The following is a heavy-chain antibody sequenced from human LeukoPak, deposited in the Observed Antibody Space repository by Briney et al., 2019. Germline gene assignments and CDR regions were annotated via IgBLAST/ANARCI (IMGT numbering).Heavy chain of an antibody. CDR2: IVVGSGNT. Sequence: SVKVSCKASGGTFSSYAISWVRQAHGQRLEWIGWIVVGSGNTKYAQKFQERVTITRDMSTGTAYMELSSLRSEDTAVYYCAASGFGFGELPSYFYYYMDVWGKGTTVTISS. CDR1: GGTFSSYA. V-gene: IGHV1-58*02. CDR3: AASGFGFGELPSYFYYYMDV. J-gene: IGHJ6*03. D-gene: IGHD3-10*01.